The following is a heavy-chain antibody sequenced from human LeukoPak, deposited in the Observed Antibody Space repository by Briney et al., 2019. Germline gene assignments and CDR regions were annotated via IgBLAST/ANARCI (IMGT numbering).Heavy chain of an antibody. D-gene: IGHD2-2*01. J-gene: IGHJ6*03. CDR1: GGSISSYY. Sequence: SETLSLTCTVTGGSISSYYWSWIRQPAGKGLEWIGRIYTSGSTNYNPSLKSRVTMSVDTSKTQFSLKLSSVTAADTAVYYCARCNIVVVPDAIQGPNYYYYMDVWGKGTTVTVSS. CDR2: IYTSGST. V-gene: IGHV4-4*07. CDR3: ARCNIVVVPDAIQGPNYYYYMDV.